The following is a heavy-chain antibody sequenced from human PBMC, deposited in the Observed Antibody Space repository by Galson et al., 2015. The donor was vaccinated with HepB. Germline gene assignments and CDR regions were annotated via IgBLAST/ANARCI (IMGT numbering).Heavy chain of an antibody. D-gene: IGHD4-11*01. Sequence: SETLSLTCTVSGGSVSSGSYYWSWIRQPPGKGLEWIGYIYYSGSTSYNPSLKSRVTISVDTSKNQFSLKLSSVTAADTAVYYCARADYSNSYHWYFDLWGRGTLVTVSS. CDR2: IYYSGST. J-gene: IGHJ2*01. V-gene: IGHV4-61*01. CDR3: ARADYSNSYHWYFDL. CDR1: GGSVSSGSYY.